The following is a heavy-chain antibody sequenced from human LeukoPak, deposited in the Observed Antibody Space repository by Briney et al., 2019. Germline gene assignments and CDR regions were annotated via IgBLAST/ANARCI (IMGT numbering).Heavy chain of an antibody. Sequence: PGGSLRLSCAASGFTFSSYAMSWVRQAPGKGLEWVSGISGSGADTYYADSVKGRFTISRDNSKNTLSLQMNSLRAEDTAVYYCAKDNYVVGPKDADYWGQGTLVTVSS. D-gene: IGHD3-10*02. CDR1: GFTFSSYA. CDR3: AKDNYVVGPKDADY. V-gene: IGHV3-23*01. J-gene: IGHJ4*02. CDR2: ISGSGADT.